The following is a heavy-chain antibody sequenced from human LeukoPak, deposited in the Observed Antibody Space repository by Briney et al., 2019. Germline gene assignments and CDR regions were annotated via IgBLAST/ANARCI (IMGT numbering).Heavy chain of an antibody. CDR2: IIPIFGTA. Sequence: GASVKLSFKASGGTFSIYAISWVRQAPGQGLELMGGIIPIFGTANYAQKFQGRVTITADKSTSTAYMELSSLRSADTAVYYCARGTPPHYYGALDYWGQGTLVTVSS. CDR1: GGTFSIYA. J-gene: IGHJ4*02. V-gene: IGHV1-69*06. CDR3: ARGTPPHYYGALDY. D-gene: IGHD4-17*01.